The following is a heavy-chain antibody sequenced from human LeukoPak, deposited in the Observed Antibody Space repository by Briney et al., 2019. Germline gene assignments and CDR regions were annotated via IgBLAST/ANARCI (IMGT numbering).Heavy chain of an antibody. CDR1: GGSIINYH. J-gene: IGHJ3*02. D-gene: IGHD2-15*01. CDR2: IYDSGST. CDR3: ARARSRGNCYRAFDM. Sequence: SETLSLTCTVSGGSIINYHWSWIRQPPGKGLEWIGYIYDSGSTKYNPSLKSRVTISLDTPKNQFSLKLTSVTAADTGIYYCARARSRGNCYRAFDMWGQGTMVTVSS. V-gene: IGHV4-59*01.